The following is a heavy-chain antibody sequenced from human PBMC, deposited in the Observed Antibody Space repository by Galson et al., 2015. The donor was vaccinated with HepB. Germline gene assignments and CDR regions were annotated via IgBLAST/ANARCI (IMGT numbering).Heavy chain of an antibody. J-gene: IGHJ4*01. D-gene: IGHD3-10*01. Sequence: SVKVSCKASGYPLTSYPISWVRQAPGQGLEWMGWTSAYNGKTNYAQRLQDRVTLTTDTSTNTAYMELRSLRSADTAVYYCARDLFYGSGSASPLNYWGQGTLVTVSS. CDR3: ARDLFYGSGSASPLNY. V-gene: IGHV1-18*01. CDR1: GYPLTSYP. CDR2: TSAYNGKT.